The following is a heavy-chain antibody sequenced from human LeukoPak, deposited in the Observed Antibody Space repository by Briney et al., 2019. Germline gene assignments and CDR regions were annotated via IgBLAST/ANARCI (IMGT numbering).Heavy chain of an antibody. J-gene: IGHJ4*02. CDR1: GFTFSSYA. V-gene: IGHV3-30*04. Sequence: GGSLRLSCAASGFTFSSYAMHWVRQAPGKGLEWVAVISYDGSNKYYADSVKGRFTISRDNSKNTLYLQMNSLRAEDTAVYYCARGNKPGYDFWSGYSAFDYWGQGTLVTVSS. CDR2: ISYDGSNK. CDR3: ARGNKPGYDFWSGYSAFDY. D-gene: IGHD3-3*01.